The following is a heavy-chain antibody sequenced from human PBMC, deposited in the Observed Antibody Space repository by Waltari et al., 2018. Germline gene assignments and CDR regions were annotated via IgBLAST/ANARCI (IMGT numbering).Heavy chain of an antibody. CDR2: INGYGDKT. CDR1: GFIFINYA. D-gene: IGHD3-22*01. J-gene: IGHJ5*02. V-gene: IGHV3-23*01. CDR3: AKAHFYDTSGYIEH. Sequence: EVQVLESGGGLVQPGGSLRLTCAASGFIFINYAINWVRQAPGKGLEGVSGINGYGDKTYYADSVKGRFTLSRDNSRNTLSLQMNSLRAEDTAVYYCAKAHFYDTSGYIEHWGQGTLVTVSS.